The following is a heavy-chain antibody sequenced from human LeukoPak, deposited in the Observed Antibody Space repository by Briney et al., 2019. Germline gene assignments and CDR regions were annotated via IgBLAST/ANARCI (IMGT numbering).Heavy chain of an antibody. Sequence: SETLSLTCTVSGGSVSSGCYHWSWIRQPAGKGLEWIGRIYTNGITHYNPSLTSRVTMSIDTSKNQFSLKLSSVTAADTAVYYCARDPVGHCSGGSCPPGYYYGMDVWGQGTTVTVSS. J-gene: IGHJ6*02. CDR3: ARDPVGHCSGGSCPPGYYYGMDV. D-gene: IGHD2-15*01. CDR2: IYTNGIT. V-gene: IGHV4-61*02. CDR1: GGSVSSGCYH.